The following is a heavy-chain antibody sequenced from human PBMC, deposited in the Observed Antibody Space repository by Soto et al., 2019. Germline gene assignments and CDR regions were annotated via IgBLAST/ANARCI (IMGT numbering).Heavy chain of an antibody. CDR3: ARTPHDILNGYYKGDDY. CDR2: ISAYNGNT. D-gene: IGHD3-9*01. Sequence: QVQLVQSGAEVKKPGASVKVSCKASGYTFTSYGISWVRQAPGQGLEWMGWISAYNGNTNYAQKLQGRVTMTTDTSTSTAYMALRSLRSDDTAVYYCARTPHDILNGYYKGDDYWGQGTLVTVSS. J-gene: IGHJ4*02. V-gene: IGHV1-18*04. CDR1: GYTFTSYG.